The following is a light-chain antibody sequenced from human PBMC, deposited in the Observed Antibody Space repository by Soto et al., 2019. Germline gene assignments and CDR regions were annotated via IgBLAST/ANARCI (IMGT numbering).Light chain of an antibody. J-gene: IGLJ3*02. V-gene: IGLV4-69*01. CDR2: LNSDGSH. Sequence: QLVLTQSPSASASLGASVNLTRTLSSGHSSYAIAWHQQQPEKGPRFLMMLNSDGSHNKGDGIPDRFSGSSSGTERYLTISSLQSEDEADYYCQTWGTGIRVFGGGTKVTVL. CDR3: QTWGTGIRV. CDR1: SGHSSYA.